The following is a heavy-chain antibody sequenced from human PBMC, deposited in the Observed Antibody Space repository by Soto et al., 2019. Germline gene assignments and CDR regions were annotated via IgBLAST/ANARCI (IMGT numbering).Heavy chain of an antibody. D-gene: IGHD3-22*01. Sequence: ASVKVSCKVSGYTLTELSMHWVRQAPGKGLEWMGGFDPEDGETIYAQKVQGRVTMTEDTSTDTAYMELSSLRSEDTAVYYCETAPKDVVITTFDYWRQGTLVTV. V-gene: IGHV1-24*01. CDR2: FDPEDGET. CDR1: GYTLTELS. CDR3: ETAPKDVVITTFDY. J-gene: IGHJ4*02.